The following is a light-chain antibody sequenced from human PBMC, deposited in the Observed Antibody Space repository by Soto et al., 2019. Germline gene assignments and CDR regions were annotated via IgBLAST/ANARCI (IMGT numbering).Light chain of an antibody. CDR1: QSISSW. J-gene: IGKJ1*01. CDR2: KAS. CDR3: QQYNSHSWT. V-gene: IGKV1-5*03. Sequence: DIQMTQSPSTLPASVGDRVTITSRASQSISSWLAWYQQKPGKAPKLLIYKASSLESGVPSSFSGSGSGTEFTLTISSLQPDDFATYYCQQYNSHSWTFGQGTKVDIK.